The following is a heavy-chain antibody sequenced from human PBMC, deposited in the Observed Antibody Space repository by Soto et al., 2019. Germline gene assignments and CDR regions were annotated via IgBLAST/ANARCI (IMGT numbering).Heavy chain of an antibody. CDR1: GGTFSSYA. V-gene: IGHV1-69*13. J-gene: IGHJ4*02. CDR3: ASRSNWGDFYYFDY. CDR2: IIPIFGTA. D-gene: IGHD7-27*01. Sequence: ASVKVSCKASGGTFSSYAISWVRQAPGQGLEWMGGIIPIFGTANYAQKFQGRVTITADESTSTAYMELSSLRSEDTAVYSCASRSNWGDFYYFDYWGQGTLVTVSS.